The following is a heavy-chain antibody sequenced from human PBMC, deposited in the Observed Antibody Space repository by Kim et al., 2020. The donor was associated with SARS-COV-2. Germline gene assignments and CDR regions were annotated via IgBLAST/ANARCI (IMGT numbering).Heavy chain of an antibody. D-gene: IGHD6-6*01. V-gene: IGHV4-39*01. Sequence: SETLSLTCTVSGGSISSSSYYWGWIRQPPGKGLEWIGSIYYSGSTYYNPSLKSRVTISVDTSKNQFSLKLSSVTAADTAVYYCARPRIAARPDAFDIWGQGTMVTVSS. CDR3: ARPRIAARPDAFDI. J-gene: IGHJ3*02. CDR2: IYYSGST. CDR1: GGSISSSSYY.